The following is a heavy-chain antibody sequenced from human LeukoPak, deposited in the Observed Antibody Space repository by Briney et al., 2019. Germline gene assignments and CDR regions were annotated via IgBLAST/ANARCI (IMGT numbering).Heavy chain of an antibody. D-gene: IGHD3-3*01. CDR1: GGSFSGYY. CDR3: ARGGPDYYDFWSGYYHTFDY. Sequence: PSETLSLTCAVYGGSFSGYYWSWIRQPPGKGLEWIGEINHSGSTNYNPSLKSRVTISVDTSKNQFSLKLSSVTAADTAVYYCARGGPDYYDFWSGYYHTFDYWGQGTLVTVSS. CDR2: INHSGST. V-gene: IGHV4-34*01. J-gene: IGHJ4*02.